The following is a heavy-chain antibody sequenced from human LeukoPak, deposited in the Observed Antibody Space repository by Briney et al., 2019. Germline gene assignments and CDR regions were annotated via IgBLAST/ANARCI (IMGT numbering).Heavy chain of an antibody. CDR1: GGSISGSSYY. Sequence: SETLSLTCTVSGGSISGSSYYWGWIRQSPGKGLEWIGEIYHTGSTNYNPSLKSRVTMSIDTPKNQFSLKVNSVTAADTATYYCAREVAAGSYRGFDYWGQGTLVTVSS. CDR3: AREVAAGSYRGFDY. D-gene: IGHD6-19*01. J-gene: IGHJ4*02. CDR2: IYHTGST. V-gene: IGHV4-39*07.